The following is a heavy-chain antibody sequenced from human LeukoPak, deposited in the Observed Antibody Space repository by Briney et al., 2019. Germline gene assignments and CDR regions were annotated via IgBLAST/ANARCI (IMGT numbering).Heavy chain of an antibody. CDR2: MNPHSDNT. CDR3: ARGRRDVFDI. Sequence: ASVKVSCKASGYTFNFYDIHWVRQAAGQELEWMGWMNPHSDNTGYAQKFMGRITLTRNTSTSVAYMGLTNLRSEDTAVYFCARGRRDVFDIWGQGTTVIVS. J-gene: IGHJ3*02. V-gene: IGHV1-8*03. CDR1: GYTFNFYD.